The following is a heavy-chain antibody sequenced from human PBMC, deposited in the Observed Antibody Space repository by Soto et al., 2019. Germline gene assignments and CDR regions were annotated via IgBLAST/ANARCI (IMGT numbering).Heavy chain of an antibody. V-gene: IGHV4-34*01. CDR3: ARGWALAAAGTYWFDP. CDR2: INHSGST. D-gene: IGHD6-13*01. CDR1: GGSFSGYY. Sequence: SETLSLTCAVYGGSFSGYYWSWIRQPPGKGLEWIGEINHSGSTNYNPSLKSRVTISVDTSKNQFSLRLSSVTAADTAVYYCARGWALAAAGTYWFDPWGQGTLVTVSS. J-gene: IGHJ5*02.